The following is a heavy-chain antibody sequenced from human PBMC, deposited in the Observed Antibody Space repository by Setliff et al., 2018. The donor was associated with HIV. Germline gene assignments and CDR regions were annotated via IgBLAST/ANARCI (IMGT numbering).Heavy chain of an antibody. CDR2: ISNYGSP. V-gene: IGHV4-59*11. J-gene: IGHJ4*02. Sequence: SETLSLTCLVSGDSMIPHYWSWIRQPPGRGLEWIGYISNYGSPSYSPSLESRVTILLDTSKNQFSLRLSSVTAADTAVYFCVRRVSHGSQPSYFDYWGQGTLVTVSS. CDR3: VRRVSHGSQPSYFDY. D-gene: IGHD3-10*01. CDR1: GDSMIPHY.